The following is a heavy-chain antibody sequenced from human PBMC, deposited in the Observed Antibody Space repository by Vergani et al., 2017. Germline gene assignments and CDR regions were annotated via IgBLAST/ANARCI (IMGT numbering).Heavy chain of an antibody. D-gene: IGHD6-19*01. CDR3: AKDTGIGWYYYYGMDV. V-gene: IGHV3-23*01. CDR1: GFTFSSYA. J-gene: IGHJ6*04. Sequence: EVQLLESGGGLVQPGGSLRLSCAASGFTFSSYAMSWVRQAPGKGLEWVSAISGSGGSTYYADSVKGRFTISRDNSKNTLYLQMNSLRAEDTAVYYCAKDTGIGWYYYYGMDVWGEGTTVTVSS. CDR2: ISGSGGST.